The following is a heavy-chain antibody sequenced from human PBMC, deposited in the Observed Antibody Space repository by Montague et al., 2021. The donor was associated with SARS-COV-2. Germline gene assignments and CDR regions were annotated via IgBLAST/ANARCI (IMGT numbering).Heavy chain of an antibody. D-gene: IGHD6-19*01. J-gene: IGHJ3*02. CDR3: ARGSGWMGNAFDI. Sequence: SETLSLTCNVSGGSISSYYWSWIRQPPGKGLEWTGYIYYSGSTNYNPSLKSRVTISVDTSKNQFSLKLSSVTAADTAVYYCARGSGWMGNAFDIWGQGTMVTVSS. CDR2: IYYSGST. V-gene: IGHV4-59*01. CDR1: GGSISSYY.